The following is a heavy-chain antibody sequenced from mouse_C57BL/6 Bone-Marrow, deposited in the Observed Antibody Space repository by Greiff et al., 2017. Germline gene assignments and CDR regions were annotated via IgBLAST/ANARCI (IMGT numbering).Heavy chain of an antibody. D-gene: IGHD2-12*01. CDR3: ARETYSHVGY. CDR2: IYPGDGDT. V-gene: IGHV1-82*01. J-gene: IGHJ2*01. CDR1: GYAFSSSW. Sequence: VQLQQSGPELVKPGASVKISCKASGYAFSSSWMNWVKQRPGKGLEWIGRIYPGDGDTNYNGKFKGKATLTADKSSSTAYMQLSSLTSEDSAVYFCARETYSHVGYWGQGTTLTVSS.